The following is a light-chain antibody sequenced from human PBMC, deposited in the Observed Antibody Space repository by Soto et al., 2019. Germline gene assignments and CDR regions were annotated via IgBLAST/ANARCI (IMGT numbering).Light chain of an antibody. V-gene: IGLV1-47*01. J-gene: IGLJ1*01. CDR1: NSRSGSNY. CDR3: AKWDDSLRVYV. Sequence: QSVLPQPPSASGTPGQRVTISCSTSNSRSGSNYVYWYQQLPGTAPKLLIYRNDQRPSGVPDRFSGSKSGTSASLAISGHRSEDEADYYCAKWDDSLRVYVVGTGTKVTVL. CDR2: RND.